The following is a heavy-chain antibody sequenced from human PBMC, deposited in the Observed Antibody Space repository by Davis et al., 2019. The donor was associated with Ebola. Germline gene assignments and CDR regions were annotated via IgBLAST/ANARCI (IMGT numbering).Heavy chain of an antibody. CDR2: YYYTGTT. CDR3: ARGDSYYDPSGYYAGPEAPDH. V-gene: IGHV4-30-4*07. J-gene: IGHJ4*02. Sequence: SETLSLTCAVSGGFVSSGGYSCSWIRQPPGKGLEWIGYYYYTGTTYYNPSLKSRVTISVDTSKNQFSLKLSSVTAADTAVYYCARGDSYYDPSGYYAGPEAPDHWGQGTLVSVSS. D-gene: IGHD3-22*01. CDR1: GGFVSSGGYS.